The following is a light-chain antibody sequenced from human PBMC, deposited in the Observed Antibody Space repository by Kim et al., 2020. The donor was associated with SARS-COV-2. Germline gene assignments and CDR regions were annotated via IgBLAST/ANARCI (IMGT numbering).Light chain of an antibody. CDR1: SGSIASNS. Sequence: KTVTIACPRSSGSIASNSVQWVQQRPGSSPTTVICEDNQRPSGVPDRFSGSIDSSSNSASLTISGLKTEDEADYYCQSYHSNNHGVFGGGTQLTVL. CDR3: QSYHSNNHGV. CDR2: EDN. J-gene: IGLJ3*02. V-gene: IGLV6-57*01.